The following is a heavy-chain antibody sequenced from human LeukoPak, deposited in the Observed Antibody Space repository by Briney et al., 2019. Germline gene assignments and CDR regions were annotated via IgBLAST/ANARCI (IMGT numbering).Heavy chain of an antibody. CDR2: INHSGST. J-gene: IGHJ3*02. D-gene: IGHD1-26*01. V-gene: IGHV4-34*01. CDR3: ARDKREPRYAFDI. CDR1: GGSFSGYY. Sequence: SETLSLTCAVYGGSFSGYYWSWIRQPPGKGLEWIGEINHSGSTNYNPSLKSRVTISVDKSKNQFSLKLNSVTAADTAVYYCARDKREPRYAFDIWGQGTMVTVSS.